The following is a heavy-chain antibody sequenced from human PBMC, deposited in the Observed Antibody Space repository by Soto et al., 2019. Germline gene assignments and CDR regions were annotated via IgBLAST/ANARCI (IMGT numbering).Heavy chain of an antibody. Sequence: QVQLVESGGGVVQPGRSLRLSCAASGFTFSSYGMHWVRQAPGKGLEWVAVISYDGSNKYYADSVKGRFTISGDNSKNTLYLQMNSLRAEDTAVYYCAKDRSIYVWGSYFDYWGQGTLVTVSS. CDR1: GFTFSSYG. D-gene: IGHD3-16*01. J-gene: IGHJ4*02. V-gene: IGHV3-30*18. CDR3: AKDRSIYVWGSYFDY. CDR2: ISYDGSNK.